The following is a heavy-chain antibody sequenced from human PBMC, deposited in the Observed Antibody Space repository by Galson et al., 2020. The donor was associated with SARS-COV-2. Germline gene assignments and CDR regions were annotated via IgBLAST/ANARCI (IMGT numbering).Heavy chain of an antibody. CDR3: ARLHHGENAPDAFDI. CDR2: ITHTGRT. Sequence: SQTLSLTSAVSGASISGGAYSWNWIRQPPGKGLAWTGSITHTGRTSYSPSLEGRVTISLDSSENQSSLKLTSVTAADTAVYVCARLHHGENAPDAFDIWGQGTMVTVSS. J-gene: IGHJ3*02. CDR1: GASISGGAYS. D-gene: IGHD4-17*01. V-gene: IGHV4-30-2*01.